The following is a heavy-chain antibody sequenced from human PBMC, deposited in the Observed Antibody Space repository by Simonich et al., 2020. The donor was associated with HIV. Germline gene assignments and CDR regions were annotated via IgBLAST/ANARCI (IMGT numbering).Heavy chain of an antibody. V-gene: IGHV4-34*01. J-gene: IGHJ4*02. Sequence: QVQLQQWGAGLLKPSETLSLTCAAYGGSFSGYYWSWIRQPPGKGLGWIGEINHSGITNYKSSLNSRATISVDKSKNQFSLKLSSVTAADTAIYYCARRDRELILYFDYWGQGNLVTVSS. CDR2: INHSGIT. CDR3: ARRDRELILYFDY. CDR1: GGSFSGYY. D-gene: IGHD3-3*01.